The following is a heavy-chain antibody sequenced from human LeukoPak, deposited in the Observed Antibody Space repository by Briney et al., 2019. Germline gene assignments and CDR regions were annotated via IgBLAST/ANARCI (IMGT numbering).Heavy chain of an antibody. J-gene: IGHJ4*02. CDR1: GGTFTSYA. D-gene: IGHD3-10*01. V-gene: IGHV1-46*01. CDR2: INPSGGST. Sequence: ASVKVSCKASGGTFTSYAISWVRQAPGQGLEWMGIINPSGGSTSYAQKFQGRVTMTRDMATSTVYMELSSLRSEDTAVYYCARDLDYYGSGRAPTYYFDYWGQGTLVTVSS. CDR3: ARDLDYYGSGRAPTYYFDY.